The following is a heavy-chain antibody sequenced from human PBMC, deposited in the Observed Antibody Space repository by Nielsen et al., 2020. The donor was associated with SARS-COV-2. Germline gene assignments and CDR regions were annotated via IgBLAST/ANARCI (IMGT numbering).Heavy chain of an antibody. CDR3: ARGPSTVTTYFYYYYGMDV. D-gene: IGHD4-17*01. J-gene: IGHJ6*02. Sequence: SLKISCAASGFTFDDYAMHWVRQAPGKGLEWVSGISWNSGSIGYADSVKGRFTISRDNAKNTLYLQMNSLRAEDTAVYYCARGPSTVTTYFYYYYGMDVWGQGTTVTVSS. CDR2: ISWNSGSI. V-gene: IGHV3-9*01. CDR1: GFTFDDYA.